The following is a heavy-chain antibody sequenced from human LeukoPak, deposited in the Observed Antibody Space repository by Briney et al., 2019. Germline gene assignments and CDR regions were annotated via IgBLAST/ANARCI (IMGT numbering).Heavy chain of an antibody. D-gene: IGHD5/OR15-5a*01. V-gene: IGHV3-15*01. Sequence: GGSLRLSCAASGLSFSNAWMSWVRQAPGKGLEWVGRIKSKTDGGTTDYTAPVKGRFTISRDDSKNTLYLQMNSLKIDDTAVYYCITDPGVYENYWGQGTLVTVSS. CDR2: IKSKTDGGTT. CDR3: ITDPGVYENY. CDR1: GLSFSNAW. J-gene: IGHJ4*02.